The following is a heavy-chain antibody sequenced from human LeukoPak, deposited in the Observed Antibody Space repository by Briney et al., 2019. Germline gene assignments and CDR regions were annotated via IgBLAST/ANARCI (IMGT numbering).Heavy chain of an antibody. Sequence: RASVKVSSKASGYTFTSYGISWVRQAPGQGLEWMGWISAYNGNTNYAQKLQGTVTMTTDTSTSTAYMELRSLRSDDTAVYYCARDNPIAVAYFDYWGQGTLVIVSS. CDR1: GYTFTSYG. V-gene: IGHV1-18*01. D-gene: IGHD6-19*01. CDR2: ISAYNGNT. J-gene: IGHJ4*02. CDR3: ARDNPIAVAYFDY.